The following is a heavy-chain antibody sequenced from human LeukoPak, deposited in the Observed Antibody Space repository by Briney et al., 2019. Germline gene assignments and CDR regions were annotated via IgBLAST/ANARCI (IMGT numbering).Heavy chain of an antibody. J-gene: IGHJ4*02. CDR1: GFTFSNAW. D-gene: IGHD4-17*01. V-gene: IGHV3-53*01. CDR2: IYSGGST. Sequence: GGSLRLSCAASGFTFSNAWMSWVRQAPGKGLEWVSVIYSGGSTYYADSVKGRFTISRDNSKNTLYLQMNSLRAEDTAVYYCARDSLYGDYFDYWGQGTLVTVSS. CDR3: ARDSLYGDYFDY.